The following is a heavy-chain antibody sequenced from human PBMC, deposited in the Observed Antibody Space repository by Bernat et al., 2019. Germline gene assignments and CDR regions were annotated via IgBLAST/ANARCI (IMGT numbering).Heavy chain of an antibody. CDR3: ARDPTDYDILTASMENSAYGMDV. J-gene: IGHJ6*02. CDR1: GFTVSSNY. D-gene: IGHD3-9*01. CDR2: IYSGGST. V-gene: IGHV3-53*02. Sequence: EVQLVETGGGLIQPGGSLRLSCAASGFTVSSNYMSWVRQAPGKGLEWVSVIYSGGSTYYAESVKGRVTISRDNSKNTLYLQMNSLRAEDTAVYYCARDPTDYDILTASMENSAYGMDVWGQGTTVTVSS.